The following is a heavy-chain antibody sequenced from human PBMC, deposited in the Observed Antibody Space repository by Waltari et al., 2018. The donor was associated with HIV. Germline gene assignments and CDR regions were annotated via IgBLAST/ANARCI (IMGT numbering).Heavy chain of an antibody. D-gene: IGHD6-19*01. J-gene: IGHJ5*02. CDR3: ARDFRSGWLFDP. CDR2: IWYDGSNK. Sequence: QVQLVESGGGVVQPGRSLRLSCAASGFTFSSYGMHWVRQAPGKGVEWVGVIWYDGSNKYYADSVKGRFTISRDNSKNTLYLQMNSLRAEDTAVYYCARDFRSGWLFDPWGQGTLVTVSS. CDR1: GFTFSSYG. V-gene: IGHV3-33*01.